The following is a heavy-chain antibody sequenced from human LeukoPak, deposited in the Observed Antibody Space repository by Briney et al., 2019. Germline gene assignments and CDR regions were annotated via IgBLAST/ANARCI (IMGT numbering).Heavy chain of an antibody. V-gene: IGHV3-23*01. Sequence: GGSLRLSCAASGFTFSNYAMNWVRQAPGKGLEWVSTISGSGGSTNYADSVKGRFTISRDNSKNTLYLQMNSLRAEDTAVYYCRYFFPHFDYWGQGTLVTVSS. CDR2: ISGSGGST. CDR3: RYFFPHFDY. D-gene: IGHD2/OR15-2a*01. J-gene: IGHJ4*02. CDR1: GFTFSNYA.